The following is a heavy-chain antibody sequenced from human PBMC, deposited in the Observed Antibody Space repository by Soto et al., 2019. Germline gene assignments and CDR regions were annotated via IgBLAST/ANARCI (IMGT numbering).Heavy chain of an antibody. CDR3: AKDSIAAAIIGMDV. Sequence: GGSLRLSCAASGFTFSSYGMHWVRQAPGKGLEWVAVISYDGSNKYYADSVKGRFTISRDNSKNTLYLQMNSLRAEDTAVYYCAKDSIAAAIIGMDVWGQGTTVTVSS. CDR1: GFTFSSYG. V-gene: IGHV3-30*18. D-gene: IGHD6-13*01. J-gene: IGHJ6*02. CDR2: ISYDGSNK.